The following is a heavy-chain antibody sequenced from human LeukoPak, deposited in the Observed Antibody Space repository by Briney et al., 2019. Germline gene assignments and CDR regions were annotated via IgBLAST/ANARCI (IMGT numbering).Heavy chain of an antibody. CDR1: GFTVSSNY. Sequence: GGSLRLSCAASGFTVSSNYMSWVRQAPGEGLEWVSVIYSGGSTYYADSVKGRFTISRDNSKNTLYLQMNSLRAEDTAVYYCARDLTIAARPAGWGQGTLVTVSS. CDR3: ARDLTIAARPAG. D-gene: IGHD6-6*01. V-gene: IGHV3-53*01. J-gene: IGHJ4*02. CDR2: IYSGGST.